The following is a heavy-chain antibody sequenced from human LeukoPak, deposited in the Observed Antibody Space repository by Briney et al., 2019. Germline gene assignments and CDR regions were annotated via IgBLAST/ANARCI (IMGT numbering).Heavy chain of an antibody. D-gene: IGHD2-15*01. V-gene: IGHV3-23*01. J-gene: IGHJ4*02. CDR1: GFTFSSYA. Sequence: HPGGSLRLSCAASGFTFSSYAMSWVRQAPGKGQEWVSAISGSGGSTYYADSVKGRFTISRDNSKNTLYLQMNSLRAEDTAVYYCAKDPDYCSGGSCYGFGFDYWGQGTLVTVSS. CDR3: AKDPDYCSGGSCYGFGFDY. CDR2: ISGSGGST.